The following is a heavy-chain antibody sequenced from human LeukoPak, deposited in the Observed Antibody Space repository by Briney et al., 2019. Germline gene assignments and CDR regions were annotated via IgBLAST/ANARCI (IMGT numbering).Heavy chain of an antibody. V-gene: IGHV1-8*01. CDR2: MNPNSDNT. D-gene: IGHD4-17*01. CDR3: ARDRDLDYEAY. CDR1: GYTFTSYD. J-gene: IGHJ4*02. Sequence: GASVKVSCKASGYTFTSYDINWVRQATGQGLEWMGWMNPNSDNTGYAQKFQGRVTITTDESTSTAYMELSSLRSEDTAVYYCARDRDLDYEAYWGQGTLVTVSS.